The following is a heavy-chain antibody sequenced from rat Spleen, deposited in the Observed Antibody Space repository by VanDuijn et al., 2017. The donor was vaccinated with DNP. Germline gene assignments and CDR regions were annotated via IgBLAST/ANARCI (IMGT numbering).Heavy chain of an antibody. CDR1: GLTFSDYN. Sequence: EVQLVESGGGLVQPGRSLKLSCAASGLTFSDYNMAWVRQAPRKGLEWVATISYDGSSTDYRDSVKGRFTISRDNAKRILYLQMDSLRSEDTATYYCARPDYWGQGVMVTVSS. CDR3: ARPDY. V-gene: IGHV5-7*01. CDR2: ISYDGSST. J-gene: IGHJ2*01.